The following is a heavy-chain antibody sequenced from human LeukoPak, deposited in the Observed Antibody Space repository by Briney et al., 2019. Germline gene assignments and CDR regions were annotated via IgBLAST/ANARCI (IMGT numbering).Heavy chain of an antibody. D-gene: IGHD3-3*01. Sequence: ASVKVSCKASGGTFSSYAISWVRQAPGKGLEWMGGFDPEDGETIYAQKFQGRVTMTEDTSTDTAYMELSSLRSEDTAVYYCATSRVLYDFWSGLYYFDYWGQGTLVTVSS. J-gene: IGHJ4*02. CDR3: ATSRVLYDFWSGLYYFDY. CDR2: FDPEDGET. V-gene: IGHV1-24*01. CDR1: GGTFSSYA.